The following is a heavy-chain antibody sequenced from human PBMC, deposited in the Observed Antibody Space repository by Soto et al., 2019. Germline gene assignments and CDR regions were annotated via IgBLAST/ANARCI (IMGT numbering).Heavy chain of an antibody. V-gene: IGHV1-69*13. J-gene: IGHJ4*02. CDR2: IIPIFGTA. CDR1: GGTFSSYA. Sequence: ASVKVSCKASGGTFSSYAISWVRQAPGQGLEWMGGIIPIFGTANYAQKFQGRVTITADESTSTAYMELSSLRSEDTAVYYCARVLIGATVVTGAFDYWGQGTLVTVSS. CDR3: ARVLIGATVVTGAFDY. D-gene: IGHD2-15*01.